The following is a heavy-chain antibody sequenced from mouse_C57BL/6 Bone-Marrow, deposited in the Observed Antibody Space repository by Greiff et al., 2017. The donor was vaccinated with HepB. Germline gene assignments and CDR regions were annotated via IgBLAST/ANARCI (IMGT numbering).Heavy chain of an antibody. V-gene: IGHV14-4*01. J-gene: IGHJ4*01. CDR3: ARSGGLRRRRYYAMDY. CDR2: IDPENGDT. CDR1: GFNIKDDY. Sequence: VQLQQSGAELVRPGASVKLSCTASGFNIKDDYMHWVKQRPEQGLEWIGWIDPENGDTEYASKFQGKATITADTSSNTAYMQLSSLTSEDSAVYFCARSGGLRRRRYYAMDYWGQGTSVTVSS. D-gene: IGHD2-4*01.